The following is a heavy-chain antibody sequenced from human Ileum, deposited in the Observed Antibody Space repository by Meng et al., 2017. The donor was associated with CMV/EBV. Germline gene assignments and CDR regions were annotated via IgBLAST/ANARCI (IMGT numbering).Heavy chain of an antibody. CDR2: TYYMSKWNN. J-gene: IGHJ4*02. Sequence: QVQLQQLGPRLVRPSQTLSLTCAISGDSVFNKNVAWNWIRQSPSRGLEWLGRTYYMSKWNNDYAASVESRIIVNLDTFTNQLSLQLNSVTPDDTAVYYCARGQFSALDFWGQGTLVTVSS. D-gene: IGHD4-11*01. CDR1: GDSVFNKNVA. V-gene: IGHV6-1*01. CDR3: ARGQFSALDF.